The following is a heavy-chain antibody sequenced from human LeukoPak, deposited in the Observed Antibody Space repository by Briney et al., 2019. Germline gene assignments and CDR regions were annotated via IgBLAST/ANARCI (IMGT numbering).Heavy chain of an antibody. CDR1: GGSISSGDYY. CDR3: ARQITIFGVVGSLDAFDI. V-gene: IGHV4-30-2*01. CDR2: IYHSGST. J-gene: IGHJ3*02. D-gene: IGHD3-3*01. Sequence: SETLSLTCTVSGGSISSGDYYWSWIRQPPGKGLEWIGYIYHSGSTYYNPSLKSRVTISVDRSKNQFSLKLSSVTAADTAVYYCARQITIFGVVGSLDAFDIWGQGTMVTVSS.